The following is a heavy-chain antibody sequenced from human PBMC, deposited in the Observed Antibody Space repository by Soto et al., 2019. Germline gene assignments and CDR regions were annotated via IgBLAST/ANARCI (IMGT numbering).Heavy chain of an antibody. CDR3: ARRVMDV. V-gene: IGHV1-8*01. J-gene: IGHJ6*02. Sequence: QVQLVQSGAEVKKPGASVKVSCKTSGYTFTSHDIHWVRQATGQGLEWMGWMNPNNGDTGYAQKCQGRVTMTRNTSMSTAYMELEKLKSDDTAVYYCARRVMDVWGQGTTVTVSS. CDR1: GYTFTSHD. CDR2: MNPNNGDT.